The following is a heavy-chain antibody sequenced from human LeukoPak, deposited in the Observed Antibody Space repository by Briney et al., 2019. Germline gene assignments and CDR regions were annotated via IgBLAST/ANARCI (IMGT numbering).Heavy chain of an antibody. CDR3: ATDQRYAFDY. CDR1: GFTFTDYP. J-gene: IGHJ4*02. CDR2: IRTTAEGANYA. V-gene: IGHV3-48*02. D-gene: IGHD3-9*01. Sequence: GGSLRLSCATSGFTFTDYPMNWVRQAPGKGVEWISNIRTTAEGANYAYYADSVKARVTISRDDAKNTLYLHMNSLRDDDTAVYYCATDQRYAFDYWGQGILVTVSS.